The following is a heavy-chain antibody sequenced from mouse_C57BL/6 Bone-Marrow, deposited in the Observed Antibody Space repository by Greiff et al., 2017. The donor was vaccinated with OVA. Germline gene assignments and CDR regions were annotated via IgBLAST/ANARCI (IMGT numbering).Heavy chain of an antibody. CDR3: AKSHYYYGSSSAWFAY. CDR1: GYTFTSYW. V-gene: IGHV1-72*01. CDR2: IDPNSGGT. Sequence: VQLQQPGAELVKPGASVKLSCKASGYTFTSYWMHWVKQRPGRGLEWIGRIDPNSGGTKYNEKFKSKATLTVDKPSSTAYMQLSSLTSEESAVYYCAKSHYYYGSSSAWFAYWGQGTLVTVSA. D-gene: IGHD1-1*01. J-gene: IGHJ3*01.